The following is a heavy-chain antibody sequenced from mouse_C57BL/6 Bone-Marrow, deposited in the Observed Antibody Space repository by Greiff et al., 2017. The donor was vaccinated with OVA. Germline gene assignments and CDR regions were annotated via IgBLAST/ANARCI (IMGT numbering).Heavy chain of an antibody. CDR1: GYTFTSYW. J-gene: IGHJ3*01. D-gene: IGHD2-5*01. Sequence: QVQLKQPGAELVKPGASVKLSCKASGYTFTSYWMHWVKQRPGRGLEWIGRIDPNSGGTKYNEKFKSKATLTVDKPSSTAYMQLSSLTSEDSAVYYCARKNYSNFWFAYWGKGTLVTVSA. CDR2: IDPNSGGT. V-gene: IGHV1-72*01. CDR3: ARKNYSNFWFAY.